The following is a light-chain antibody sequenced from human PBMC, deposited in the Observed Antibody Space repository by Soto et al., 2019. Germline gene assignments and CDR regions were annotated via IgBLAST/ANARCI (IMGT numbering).Light chain of an antibody. CDR1: QGFNNNY. CDR3: QQYTSAPLT. J-gene: IGKJ1*01. V-gene: IGKV3-20*01. Sequence: EIVLTQSPGTLSLSPGERATLSCRASQGFNNNYLAWYQQKPGQAPRLVIYGASSRATGIPDRFSASGSGTDFTLTISRLEPEDFAVYHCQQYTSAPLTFGQGTKVDIK. CDR2: GAS.